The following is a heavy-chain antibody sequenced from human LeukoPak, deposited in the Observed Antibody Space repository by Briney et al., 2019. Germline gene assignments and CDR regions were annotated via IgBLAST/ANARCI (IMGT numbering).Heavy chain of an antibody. Sequence: GGSLRLSCAASGFTLSTYWMSWVRQAPGKGLEWVANIKEYGSEKYYVDSVKGRFTISRDNAKNSLYLQMNSLRVEDTAVYHCARARLAVSGNYFENWGQGTLVTVSS. CDR2: IKEYGSEK. D-gene: IGHD6-19*01. CDR3: ARARLAVSGNYFEN. V-gene: IGHV3-7*04. CDR1: GFTLSTYW. J-gene: IGHJ4*02.